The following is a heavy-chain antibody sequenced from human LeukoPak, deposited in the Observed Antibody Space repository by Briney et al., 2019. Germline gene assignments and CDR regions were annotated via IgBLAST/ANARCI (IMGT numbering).Heavy chain of an antibody. V-gene: IGHV1-2*06. CDR2: INPNSGGT. CDR1: GYTFTGYY. CDR3: ARDATMVRGVIARYYYMDV. Sequence: GASVKVSCKASGYTFTGYYMHWVRQAPGQGLEWMGRINPNSGGTNYAQKFQGRVTMTRDMSISTAYMELSRLRSDDTAVYYCARDATMVRGVIARYYYMDVWGKGTTVTVSS. J-gene: IGHJ6*03. D-gene: IGHD3-10*01.